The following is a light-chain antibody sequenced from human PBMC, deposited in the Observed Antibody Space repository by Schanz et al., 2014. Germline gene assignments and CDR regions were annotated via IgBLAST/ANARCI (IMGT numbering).Light chain of an antibody. J-gene: IGLJ3*02. CDR3: SAWDDSMKRV. Sequence: QSALTQPASVSGSPGQSITISCTGTSSDLGVYNYVSWYQQHPGKAPKLLIYSNNQRPSGVPDRFSGSKSGTSASLAISGLQSEDEADYYCSAWDDSMKRVFGGGTKLTVL. V-gene: IGLV2-14*03. CDR1: SSDLGVYNY. CDR2: SNN.